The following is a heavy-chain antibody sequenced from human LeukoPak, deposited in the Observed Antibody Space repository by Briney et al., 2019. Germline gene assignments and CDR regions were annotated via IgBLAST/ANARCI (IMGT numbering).Heavy chain of an antibody. Sequence: TLSLTCTVSGDSISSYYWTWIRQPPGKALEWLALLNSKDEKRYRPSLKTRLTITKDTSKNQVVLTMTNMDPVDTGTYFCAHRPSGMATISFENWGQGMLVT. CDR2: LNSKDEK. CDR3: AHRPSGMATISFEN. D-gene: IGHD5-24*01. J-gene: IGHJ4*02. V-gene: IGHV2-5*01. CDR1: GDSISSYY.